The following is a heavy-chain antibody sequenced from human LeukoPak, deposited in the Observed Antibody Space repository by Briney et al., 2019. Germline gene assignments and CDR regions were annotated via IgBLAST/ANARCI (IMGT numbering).Heavy chain of an antibody. CDR3: ARNVNCGGDCYSFFDY. D-gene: IGHD2-21*02. CDR2: INPNSGGT. CDR1: GYTFTGYY. Sequence: ASVKVSCKASGYTFTGYYMHWVRQAPGQGLEWMGWINPNSGGTNYAQKFQGRVTMTRDTSISTAYMELGRLRSDDAAVYYCARNVNCGGDCYSFFDYWGQGTLVTVSS. J-gene: IGHJ4*02. V-gene: IGHV1-2*02.